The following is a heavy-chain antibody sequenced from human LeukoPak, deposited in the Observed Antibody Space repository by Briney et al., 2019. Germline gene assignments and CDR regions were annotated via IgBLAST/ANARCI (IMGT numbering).Heavy chain of an antibody. CDR1: GFTFSDYT. CDR2: LPPDGSYQ. D-gene: IGHD6-13*01. V-gene: IGHV3-30*04. Sequence: GGSLRLSCAASGFTFSDYTMQWFRQAPGKGREWVALLPPDGSYQYYADSLKGRFTISRDNFKNALYLQMNSLRLEDTAVYYCARGLHDRSWYGAHWGQGTLLSVSS. J-gene: IGHJ4*02. CDR3: ARGLHDRSWYGAH.